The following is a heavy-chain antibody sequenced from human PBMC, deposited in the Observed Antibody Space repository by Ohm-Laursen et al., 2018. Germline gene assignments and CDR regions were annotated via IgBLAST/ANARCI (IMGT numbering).Heavy chain of an antibody. V-gene: IGHV3-23*01. D-gene: IGHD6-13*01. Sequence: SLRLSCAASGFTFSSYAMSWVRQAPGKGLEWASAISGSGGSTYYADSVKGRFTISRDNSKNTLYLQMNSLRAEDTVVYYCAKMTGYSSSWAVYWGQGTLVTVSS. J-gene: IGHJ4*02. CDR3: AKMTGYSSSWAVY. CDR2: ISGSGGST. CDR1: GFTFSSYA.